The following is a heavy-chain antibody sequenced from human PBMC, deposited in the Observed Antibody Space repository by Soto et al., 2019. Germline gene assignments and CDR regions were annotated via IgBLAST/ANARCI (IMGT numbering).Heavy chain of an antibody. J-gene: IGHJ4*02. Sequence: EVHLVESGGGLVQPGGSLRLSCAASGFTFSSYSLNWVRQAPGKGLEWVSYITSSGTTVYYADSVRGRFTISRDNAKNSRYLQMNSLRDDDTAVYYCARGSSNWADDFDFWGQGTLVTVSS. CDR2: ITSSGTTV. V-gene: IGHV3-48*02. CDR3: ARGSSNWADDFDF. CDR1: GFTFSSYS. D-gene: IGHD6-13*01.